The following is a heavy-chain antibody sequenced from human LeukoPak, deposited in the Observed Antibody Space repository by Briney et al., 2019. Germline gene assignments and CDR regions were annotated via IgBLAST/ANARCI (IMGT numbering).Heavy chain of an antibody. V-gene: IGHV3-23*01. CDR3: AKILDDYYYFGMDV. CDR1: GFTFSSYA. D-gene: IGHD1-26*01. Sequence: GGSLRLSCAASGFTFSSYAMSWVRQAPGKGLEWVSAISGSGGTTYYADSVKGRFIISRDNSKNTLFLQMNSLRAEGTAVYYCAKILDDYYYFGMDVWGQGTTVAVSS. CDR2: ISGSGGTT. J-gene: IGHJ6*02.